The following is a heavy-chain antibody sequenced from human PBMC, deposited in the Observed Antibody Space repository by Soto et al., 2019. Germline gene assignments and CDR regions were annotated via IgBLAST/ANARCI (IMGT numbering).Heavy chain of an antibody. CDR2: ISPIVGTA. D-gene: IGHD6-13*01. J-gene: IGHJ4*02. Sequence: SVKVSCKASGGTFSSYAISWVRQAPGQGLEWMGGISPIVGTANYAQKFQGRVTMTADESTSTAYIELSSLRSEDTAVYYCARGIGAAVDFDYWGQGTLVTVSS. CDR3: ARGIGAAVDFDY. CDR1: GGTFSSYA. V-gene: IGHV1-69*13.